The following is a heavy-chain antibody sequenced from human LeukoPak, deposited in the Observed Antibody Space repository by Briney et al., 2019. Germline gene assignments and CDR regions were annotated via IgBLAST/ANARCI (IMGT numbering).Heavy chain of an antibody. CDR2: IIPIFGTA. D-gene: IGHD4-23*01. V-gene: IGHV1-69*13. Sequence: GASVKVSCKASGYTFTYYYMHWVRQAPGQGLEWMGGIIPIFGTANYAQKFQGRVTITADESTSTAYMELSSLRSEDTAVYYCASHDYGGWYFDLWGRGTLVTVSS. CDR3: ASHDYGGWYFDL. J-gene: IGHJ2*01. CDR1: GYTFTYYY.